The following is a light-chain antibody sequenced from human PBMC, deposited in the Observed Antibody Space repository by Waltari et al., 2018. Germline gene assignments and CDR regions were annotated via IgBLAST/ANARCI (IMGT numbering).Light chain of an antibody. CDR2: GNNDGSH. CDR1: SGHSFYP. J-gene: IGLJ3*02. V-gene: IGLV4-69*01. CDR3: QTWGTGTWV. Sequence: QLVLTQSPSASASLGASVKLSCTLSSGHSFYPIAWHQQQPEKGPRFLMKGNNDGSHMKGDGIPDRFSCSSSWAERYLTISSLQSEDEADYYCQTWGTGTWVFGGGTKLTVL.